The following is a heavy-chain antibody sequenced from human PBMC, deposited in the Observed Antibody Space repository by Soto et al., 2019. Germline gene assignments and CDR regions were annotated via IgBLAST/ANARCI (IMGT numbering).Heavy chain of an antibody. CDR3: ARDPGYCSGGSCYSDEFYYYGMDV. V-gene: IGHV3-33*01. CDR1: GFTFSSYG. Sequence: PGRALRLSCAASGFTFSSYGMYWVRQAPGKGLEWVAVIWYDGSNKYYADSVKGRFTISRDNSKNTLYLQMNSLRAEDTAVYYCARDPGYCSGGSCYSDEFYYYGMDVWGQGTTVTVSS. CDR2: IWYDGSNK. D-gene: IGHD2-15*01. J-gene: IGHJ6*02.